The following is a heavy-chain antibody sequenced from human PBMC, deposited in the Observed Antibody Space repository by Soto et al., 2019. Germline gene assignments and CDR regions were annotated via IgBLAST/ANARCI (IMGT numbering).Heavy chain of an antibody. CDR1: GESISSSSYY. J-gene: IGHJ4*02. CDR2: IYYSGRT. D-gene: IGHD2-21*02. Sequence: RSLTCIVSGESISSSSYYWGWIRQPPGKGLERIGSIYYSGRTYYNPSFKSRVTISIDTSKNQFSLKLSSVTATDTAVYYCARQRTTVVTQAYFDHCGQRALVTVSS. V-gene: IGHV4-39*01. CDR3: ARQRTTVVTQAYFDH.